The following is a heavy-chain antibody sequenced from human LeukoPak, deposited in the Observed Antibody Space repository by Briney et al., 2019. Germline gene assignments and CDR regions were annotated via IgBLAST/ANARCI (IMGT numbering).Heavy chain of an antibody. J-gene: IGHJ4*02. CDR2: ISWNSGSI. V-gene: IGHV3-9*01. CDR1: GFTFDDYA. D-gene: IGHD3-22*01. Sequence: GRSLRLSCAASGFTFDDYAMHWVRQAPGKGLEWVSGISWNSGSIGYADSVKGRFTISRDNSKNTLYLQMNSLRAEDTAVYYCAKDPTSPHYYDSSGYKNSPFDYWGQGTLVTVSS. CDR3: AKDPTSPHYYDSSGYKNSPFDY.